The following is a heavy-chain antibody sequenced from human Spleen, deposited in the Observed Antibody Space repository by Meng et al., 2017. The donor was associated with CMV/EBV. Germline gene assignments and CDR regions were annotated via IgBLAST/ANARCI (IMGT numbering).Heavy chain of an antibody. CDR2: IQRKADGGAI. CDR3: ATGKVATMSYYYCGMDV. J-gene: IGHJ6*02. CDR1: GFTFTNAW. D-gene: IGHD5-12*01. V-gene: IGHV3-15*01. Sequence: GGSLRLSCAASGFTFTNAWMSWVRQAPGKGLEWVGRIQRKADGGAIDYAAPVKDRFIISRDGSKDTMYLQMSRLRAEDTGVYYCATGKVATMSYYYCGMDVWGLGTTVTVSS.